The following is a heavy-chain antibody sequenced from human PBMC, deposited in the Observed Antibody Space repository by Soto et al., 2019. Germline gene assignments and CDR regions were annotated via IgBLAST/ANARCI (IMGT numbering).Heavy chain of an antibody. J-gene: IGHJ4*02. V-gene: IGHV3-30*18. CDR1: GFTFSSYG. CDR3: AKAGEWELPAPFDY. D-gene: IGHD1-26*01. Sequence: HPGGSLRLSCAASGFTFSSYGMHWVRQAPGKGLEWVAVISYDGSNKYYADSVKGRFTISRDNSKNTLYLQMNSLRAEDTAVYYCAKAGEWELPAPFDYWGQGTLVTVSS. CDR2: ISYDGSNK.